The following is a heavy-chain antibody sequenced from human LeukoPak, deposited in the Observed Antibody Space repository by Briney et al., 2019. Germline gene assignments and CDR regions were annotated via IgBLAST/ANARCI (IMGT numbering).Heavy chain of an antibody. Sequence: GGSLRLSCAASGFTFSSYAMSWVRQAPGKGLEWVSAISGSGGSTYYADSVKGRFTISRDNSKNTLYLQMNSLRAEDTAVYYCAKREAITFGGVIVDYYFDYWGQGTLVTVSS. D-gene: IGHD3-16*02. CDR1: GFTFSSYA. J-gene: IGHJ4*02. CDR3: AKREAITFGGVIVDYYFDY. V-gene: IGHV3-23*01. CDR2: ISGSGGST.